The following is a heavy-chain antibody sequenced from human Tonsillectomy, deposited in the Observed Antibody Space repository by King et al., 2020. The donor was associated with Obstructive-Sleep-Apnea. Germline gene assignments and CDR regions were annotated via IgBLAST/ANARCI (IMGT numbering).Heavy chain of an antibody. CDR2: IYYRGST. D-gene: IGHD6-13*01. CDR3: ARDRQQLVGYYGMDV. V-gene: IGHV4-31*03. Sequence: VQLQESGPGLVKPSQTLSLTCTVSGDSISSGGYYWSWIRQHPGEGLEWIGYIYYRGSTYYNPSLKSRVTISVDTSKNQFSLNLSSVTAADTAVYYCARDRQQLVGYYGMDVWGQGTTVTVSS. CDR1: GDSISSGGYY. J-gene: IGHJ6*02.